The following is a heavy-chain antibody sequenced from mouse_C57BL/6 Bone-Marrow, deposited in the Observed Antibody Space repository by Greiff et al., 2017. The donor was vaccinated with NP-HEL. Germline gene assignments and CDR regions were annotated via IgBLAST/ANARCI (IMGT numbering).Heavy chain of an antibody. Sequence: VQLQQPGAELVKPGASVKLSCKASGYTFTSYWMQWVKQRPGQGLEWIGEIDPSDSYTNYNQKFKGKATLTVYTSSSTAYMQLSSLTSEDSAVYYCAREAYGNYWDYWGQGTTLTVSS. J-gene: IGHJ2*01. D-gene: IGHD2-1*01. CDR3: AREAYGNYWDY. V-gene: IGHV1-50*01. CDR1: GYTFTSYW. CDR2: IDPSDSYT.